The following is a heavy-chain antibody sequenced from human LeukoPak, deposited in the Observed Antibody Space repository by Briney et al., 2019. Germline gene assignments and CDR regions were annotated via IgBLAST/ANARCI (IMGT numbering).Heavy chain of an antibody. CDR3: AREGAVVSRNGAFDI. D-gene: IGHD2-21*01. J-gene: IGHJ3*02. CDR1: GGTFSSYA. CDR2: IIPIFGTA. V-gene: IGHV1-69*13. Sequence: SVKVSCKASGGTFSSYAISWVRQAPGQGLEWMGGIIPIFGTANYAQKFQGRVTITADESTSTAYMELSSLKSEDTAVYYCAREGAVVSRNGAFDIWGQGTMVTVSS.